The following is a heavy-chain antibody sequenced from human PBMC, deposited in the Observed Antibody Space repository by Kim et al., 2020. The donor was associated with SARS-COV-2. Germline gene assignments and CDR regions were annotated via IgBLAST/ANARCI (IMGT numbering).Heavy chain of an antibody. CDR2: T. J-gene: IGHJ6*02. D-gene: IGHD3-10*01. Sequence: TYYADSVKGRLTISRHNSKNTLYLQMNSLRAEDTAVYYCARSLLGSGMDVWGQGTTVTVSS. CDR3: ARSLLGSGMDV. V-gene: IGHV3-53*04.